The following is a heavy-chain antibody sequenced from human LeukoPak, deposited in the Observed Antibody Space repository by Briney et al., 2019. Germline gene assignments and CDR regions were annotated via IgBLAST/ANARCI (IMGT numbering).Heavy chain of an antibody. Sequence: PGGSLRLSCAASGFTVSSNYMSWVRQAPGKGLEWVSVIYSGGSTYYADSVKGRFTISRDSSKNTLYLQMNSLRAEDTAVYYCARENFDSDYYYYGMDVWGQGTTVTVSS. CDR1: GFTVSSNY. D-gene: IGHD3-9*01. CDR3: ARENFDSDYYYYGMDV. CDR2: IYSGGST. J-gene: IGHJ6*02. V-gene: IGHV3-53*01.